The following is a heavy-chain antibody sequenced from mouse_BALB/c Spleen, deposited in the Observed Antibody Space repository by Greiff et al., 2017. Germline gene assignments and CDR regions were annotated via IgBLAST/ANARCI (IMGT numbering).Heavy chain of an antibody. D-gene: IGHD2-1*01. J-gene: IGHJ4*01. V-gene: IGHV2-9*02. CDR3: ARDGNYGGYYAMDY. Sequence: VKLQESGPGLVAPSQSLSITCTVSGFSLTSYGVHWVRQPPGKGLEWLGVIWAGGSTNYNSALMSRLSISKDNSKSQVFLKMNSLQTDDTAMYYCARDGNYGGYYAMDYWGQGTSVTVSS. CDR1: GFSLTSYG. CDR2: IWAGGST.